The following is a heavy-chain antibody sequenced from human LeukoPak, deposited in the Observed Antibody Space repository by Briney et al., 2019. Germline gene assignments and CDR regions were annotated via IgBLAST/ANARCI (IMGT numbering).Heavy chain of an antibody. Sequence: SETLSLTCAVAGYSISSGYYWAWIRQPPGRGLEWIANIYHTGNTYYNPSLNSRVTMSVDTSKNHFSLRLSSVTAADTAVYYCARAGGSSSPYYYYYMDVWGKGITVTVSS. CDR3: ARAGGSSSPYYYYYMDV. J-gene: IGHJ6*03. V-gene: IGHV4-38-2*01. CDR1: GYSISSGYY. D-gene: IGHD6-6*01. CDR2: IYHTGNT.